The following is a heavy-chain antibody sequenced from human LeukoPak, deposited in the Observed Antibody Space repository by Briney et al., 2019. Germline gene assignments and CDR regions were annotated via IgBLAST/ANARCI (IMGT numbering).Heavy chain of an antibody. V-gene: IGHV4-31*11. CDR1: GGSISSGGYY. CDR3: VGSGSYFHY. Sequence: SETLSLTCAVSGGSISSGGYYWSWIRQHPGKGLEWIGYIYYSGSTYYNPSLKSRVTISVDTSKNQFSLKLSSVTAADTAVYYCVGSGSYFHYWGQGTLVTVSS. J-gene: IGHJ4*02. CDR2: IYYSGST. D-gene: IGHD3-10*01.